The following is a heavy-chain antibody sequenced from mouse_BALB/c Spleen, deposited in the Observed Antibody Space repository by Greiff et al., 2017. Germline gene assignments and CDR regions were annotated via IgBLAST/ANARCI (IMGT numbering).Heavy chain of an antibody. CDR1: GFNIKDTY. V-gene: IGHV14-3*02. CDR3: DRRRAAGAY. CDR2: IDPANGNT. D-gene: IGHD3-3*01. Sequence: VQLKQSGAELVKPGASVKLSCTASGFNIKDTYMHWVKQRPEQGLEWIGRIDPANGNTKYDPKFQGKATITADTSSNTAYLQLSSLTSEDTAVYYCDRRRAAGAYWGQGTLVTVSA. J-gene: IGHJ3*01.